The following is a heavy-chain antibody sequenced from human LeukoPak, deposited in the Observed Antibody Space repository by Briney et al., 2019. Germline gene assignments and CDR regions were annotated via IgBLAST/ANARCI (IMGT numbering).Heavy chain of an antibody. V-gene: IGHV3-7*01. D-gene: IGHD6-19*01. CDR2: INEAGSLK. Sequence: PGGSLRLSCAASGFTFSAYWMTWVRQAPGKGLEWVANINEAGSLKYYVDSVKGRFTISRDNTKNSLYLQINSLRAEDTAVYYCARVGKSGWDFDHWGQGTLVTVSS. CDR1: GFTFSAYW. J-gene: IGHJ4*02. CDR3: ARVGKSGWDFDH.